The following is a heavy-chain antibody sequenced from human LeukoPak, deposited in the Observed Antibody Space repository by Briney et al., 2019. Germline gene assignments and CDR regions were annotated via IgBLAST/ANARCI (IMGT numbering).Heavy chain of an antibody. Sequence: GESLKISCKGSGYSFTTYWIGWVRQMPGKGLEWMGIIYPGDSDTRYSPSFQGQVTISADKSVSTAYLQWSSLKASDTAMYYCARARYCSGGTCYAEYWGQGTLVTVSS. J-gene: IGHJ4*02. CDR2: IYPGDSDT. CDR1: GYSFTTYW. D-gene: IGHD2-15*01. V-gene: IGHV5-51*01. CDR3: ARARYCSGGTCYAEY.